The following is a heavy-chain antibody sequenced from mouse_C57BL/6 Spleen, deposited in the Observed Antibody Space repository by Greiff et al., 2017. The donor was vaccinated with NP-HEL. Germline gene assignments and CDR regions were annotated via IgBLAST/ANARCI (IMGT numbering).Heavy chain of an antibody. Sequence: VQLQQSGPELVKPGASVKISCKASGYAFSSSWMNWVKQRPGKGLEWIGRIYPGDGDTNYNGKFKGKATLTADKSSSTAYMQLSSLTSEDSAVYFCARYGYGYDGVYFDYWGQGTTLTVSS. CDR1: GYAFSSSW. V-gene: IGHV1-82*01. CDR2: IYPGDGDT. CDR3: ARYGYGYDGVYFDY. J-gene: IGHJ2*01. D-gene: IGHD2-2*01.